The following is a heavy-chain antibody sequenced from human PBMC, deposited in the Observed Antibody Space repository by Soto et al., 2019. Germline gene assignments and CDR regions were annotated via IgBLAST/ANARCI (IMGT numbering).Heavy chain of an antibody. V-gene: IGHV1-2*06. D-gene: IGHD4-17*01. CDR1: GYIFTGYF. Sequence: GASVKVSCKTSGYIFTGYFIHWVRQTPGQGLQWMGRITPNSGDTKYGQTFQGRVTFTRDTSTSTAYMELSGLRSDDTALYYCVRWGYGSNRFECWGQGTLVT. CDR2: ITPNSGDT. CDR3: VRWGYGSNRFEC. J-gene: IGHJ4*03.